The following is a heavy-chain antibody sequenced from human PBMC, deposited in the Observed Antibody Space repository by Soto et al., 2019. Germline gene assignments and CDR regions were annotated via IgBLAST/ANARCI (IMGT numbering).Heavy chain of an antibody. J-gene: IGHJ1*01. CDR2: ISPVATNE. D-gene: IGHD6-6*01. V-gene: IGHV3-30-3*01. Sequence: QVQLVESGGGVVQPGGSLRVSWVASGFTFSDFAMHWARQAPGKGLEWVALISPVATNEYYPASAKSRFSISRDNSKNPTYLHMTSLRPEDTGLDYCARGNARIAPRLSQHWGHGTLVTVSS. CDR3: ARGNARIAPRLSQH. CDR1: GFTFSDFA.